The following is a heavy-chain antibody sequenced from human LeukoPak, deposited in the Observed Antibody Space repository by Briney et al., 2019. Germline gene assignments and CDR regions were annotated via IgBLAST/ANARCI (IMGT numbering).Heavy chain of an antibody. V-gene: IGHV4-30-2*01. CDR1: GGSISSGGYY. CDR3: TRGGGYCNSISCYFDF. CDR2: IYHSGST. J-gene: IGHJ4*02. Sequence: SETLSLTCTVSGGSISSGGYYWSWIRQPPGKGLEWIGYIYHSGSTYYNPSLNSRVTISIDRSKSQFSLELTSVTAADTAVYYCTRGGGYCNSISCYFDFWGQGTLVTVSS. D-gene: IGHD2-2*01.